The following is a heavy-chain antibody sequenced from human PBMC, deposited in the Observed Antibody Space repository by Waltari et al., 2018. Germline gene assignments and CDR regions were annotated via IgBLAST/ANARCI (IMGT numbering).Heavy chain of an antibody. CDR1: GYKLTSYG. J-gene: IGHJ6*02. Sequence: QAXXXQSGAEVXXTXAAVKXSCXASGYKLTSYGIXWVRQAPGQGLEWMGWISAYNGNTNHAQKFXGRVTMTTDTXTSTAYMELRSLRSDDTXVYYCARDXDXDSXSGYYSRYGMDXWGQGTTVTVSS. D-gene: IGHD3-3*01. CDR3: ARDXDXDSXSGYYSRYGMDX. V-gene: IGHV1-18*01. CDR2: ISAYNGNT.